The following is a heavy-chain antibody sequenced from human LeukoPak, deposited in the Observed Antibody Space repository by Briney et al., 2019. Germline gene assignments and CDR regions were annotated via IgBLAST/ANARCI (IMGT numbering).Heavy chain of an antibody. CDR3: ANSDGYGLVVI. V-gene: IGHV4-39*07. CDR1: GVSISTSHDH. Sequence: SETLTLTCTVSGVSISTSHDHWGRIPQAPGKVLEWIGNNFYSGRTYYIPDLRSRVTISLDTSSNQYSQKLNSVTAAVAAFYYCANSDGYGLVVILGGGAMVTVSS. D-gene: IGHD3-22*01. CDR2: NFYSGRT. J-gene: IGHJ3*02.